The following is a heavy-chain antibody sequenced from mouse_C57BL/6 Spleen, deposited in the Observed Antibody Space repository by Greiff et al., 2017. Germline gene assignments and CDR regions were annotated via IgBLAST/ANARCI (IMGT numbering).Heavy chain of an antibody. V-gene: IGHV1-63*01. CDR2: IYPGGGYT. CDR3: ARRGYESYAMDY. J-gene: IGHJ4*01. Sequence: VQLQQSGAELVRPGTSVKMSCKASGYTFTNYWIGWAKQRPGNGLEWIGDIYPGGGYTNYNEKFKGKATLTADKSSSTAYMQFSSLTSEDSAIYYCARRGYESYAMDYWGQGTSVTVSS. D-gene: IGHD2-2*01. CDR1: GYTFTNYW.